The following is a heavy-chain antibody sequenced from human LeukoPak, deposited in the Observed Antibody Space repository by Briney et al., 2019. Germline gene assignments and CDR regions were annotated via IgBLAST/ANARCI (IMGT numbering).Heavy chain of an antibody. CDR3: AKSPQKKNYYYYYYMDV. CDR2: INHSGST. CDR1: GGSFSGYY. V-gene: IGHV4-34*01. J-gene: IGHJ6*03. Sequence: SETLSLTCAVYGGSFSGYYWSWIRQPPGKGLEWIGEINHSGSTNYNPSLKSRVTISVDASKNQFSLKLSFVTAADTAVYYCAKSPQKKNYYYYYYMDVWGKGTTVTVSS.